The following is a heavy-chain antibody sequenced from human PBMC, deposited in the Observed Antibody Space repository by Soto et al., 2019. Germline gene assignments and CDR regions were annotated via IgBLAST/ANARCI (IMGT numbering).Heavy chain of an antibody. Sequence: SATLSLTCTVSGGSIISGGYYWSWIRQHPGKGLEWIGYIYYSGSTYYNPSLKSRVTISVDTSKNQFSLKLSSVTAADTAVYYCARELRFGEDYYGMDVWGQGTTVT. CDR2: IYYSGST. CDR3: ARELRFGEDYYGMDV. D-gene: IGHD3-10*01. J-gene: IGHJ6*02. V-gene: IGHV4-31*03. CDR1: GGSIISGGYY.